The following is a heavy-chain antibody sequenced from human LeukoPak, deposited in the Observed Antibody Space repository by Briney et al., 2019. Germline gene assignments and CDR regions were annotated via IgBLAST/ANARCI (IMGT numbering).Heavy chain of an antibody. D-gene: IGHD3-22*01. J-gene: IGHJ4*02. CDR3: ARSPASYYYDSSGYFVYFDY. Sequence: PSGTLSLTCAVSGGSISSSNWWSWVRQPPGKGLEWIGSIYYSGSTYYNPSLKSRVTISVDTSKNQFSLKLSSVTAADTAVYYCARSPASYYYDSSGYFVYFDYWGQGTLVTVSS. CDR2: IYYSGST. V-gene: IGHV4-4*02. CDR1: GGSISSSNW.